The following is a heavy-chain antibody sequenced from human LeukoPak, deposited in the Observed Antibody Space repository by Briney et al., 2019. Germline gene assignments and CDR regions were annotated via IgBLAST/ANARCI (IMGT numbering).Heavy chain of an antibody. CDR3: ARVFWEKDGFIGAFDI. Sequence: SETLSLTCAVYGGSFSGYYWSWIRQPPGKGLEWIGEINHRGSTNYNPSLKSRVTVSVDTSKNQFSLNLTSVTAADTAVYYCARVFWEKDGFIGAFDIWGQGTMVSVSS. J-gene: IGHJ3*02. CDR1: GGSFSGYY. V-gene: IGHV4-34*01. D-gene: IGHD3-3*01. CDR2: INHRGST.